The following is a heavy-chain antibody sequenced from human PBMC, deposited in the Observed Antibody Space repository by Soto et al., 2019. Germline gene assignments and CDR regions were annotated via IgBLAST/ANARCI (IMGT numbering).Heavy chain of an antibody. CDR3: ARDLLQLLVVVIDYYGMDV. Sequence: GASVKVSCKASGYTFTSYYMHWVRQAPGQGLEWMGIINPSGGSTSYAQKFQGRVTMTRDTSTSTVYMELSSLRSEDTAVYYCARDLLQLLVVVIDYYGMDVWGKGTTGTGST. CDR2: INPSGGST. V-gene: IGHV1-46*01. CDR1: GYTFTSYY. D-gene: IGHD3-22*01. J-gene: IGHJ6*04.